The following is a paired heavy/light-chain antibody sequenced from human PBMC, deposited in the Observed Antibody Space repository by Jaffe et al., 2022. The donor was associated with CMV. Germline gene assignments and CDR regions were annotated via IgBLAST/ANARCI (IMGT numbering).Heavy chain of an antibody. V-gene: IGHV3-23*01. D-gene: IGHD6-19*01. J-gene: IGHJ6*02. CDR1: GFTFSSYA. CDR2: ILGSGVST. Sequence: EVQLLESGGGLVQPGGSLRLSCAASGFTFSSYAMNWVRQAPGKGLEWVSAILGSGVSTYFADSVKGRFTISRDKSKNTLYLQMNSLRAEDTAVYYCAKTQYSSRYYYYYGMDVWGQGTTVTVSS. CDR3: AKTQYSSRYYYYYGMDV.
Light chain of an antibody. CDR1: SSNIGTNYD. CDR3: QSYDSSLSGLV. V-gene: IGLV1-40*01. J-gene: IGLJ3*02. CDR2: GNS. Sequence: QSVLTQPPSVSGAPGQRVTISCTGSSSNIGTNYDVHWYQQLPGTAPKLLIYGNSNRPSGVPDRFSGSKSGTSASLAITGLQAEDEADYYCQSYDSSLSGLVFGGGTKLTVL.